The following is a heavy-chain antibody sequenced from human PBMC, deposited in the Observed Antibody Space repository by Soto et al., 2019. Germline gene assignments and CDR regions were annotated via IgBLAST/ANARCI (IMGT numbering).Heavy chain of an antibody. CDR3: ARGGISHWAYFYYMDV. CDR2: INHLGSI. V-gene: IGHV4-34*01. Sequence: SETPSLPCVVSGGSPSAYFWSGIRQPPGMALEWIGEINHLGSINYNPSLKSRVTMSVDTSKNQFSLTLNSVTAADTATYYCARGGISHWAYFYYMDVWDRGTTVTVSS. D-gene: IGHD2-21*01. CDR1: GGSPSAYF. J-gene: IGHJ6*03.